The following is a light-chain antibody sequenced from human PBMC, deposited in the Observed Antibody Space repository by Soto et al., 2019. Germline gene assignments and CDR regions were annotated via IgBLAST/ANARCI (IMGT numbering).Light chain of an antibody. J-gene: IGLJ3*02. CDR3: QSYDNSLSGYWV. CDR1: SSNIGADYD. Sequence: QSVLTQPPSVSGAPGQRVTISCTGSSSNIGADYDVHWYHQVPGTAPKLLIYGNNNRPSGVPDRFSASKSGTSASLAITGFQAEDEADYYCQSYDNSLSGYWVFGGGTQLTVL. V-gene: IGLV1-40*01. CDR2: GNN.